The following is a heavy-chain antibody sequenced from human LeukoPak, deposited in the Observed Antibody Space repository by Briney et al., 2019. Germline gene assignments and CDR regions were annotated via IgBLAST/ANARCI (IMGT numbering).Heavy chain of an antibody. CDR2: IRNKANSYTR. CDR3: ARGGQGLEPTTYTY. J-gene: IGHJ4*02. D-gene: IGHD1-1*01. Sequence: PGGSLRLSCAASGFTFSDYYMDWVRQAPGKGLEWGGGIRNKANSYTRNYAASVKGRFTTSRDDSKNSLYLHMNSLKTEDTASYYCARGGQGLEPTTYTYWGPGALVTVSS. V-gene: IGHV3-72*01. CDR1: GFTFSDYY.